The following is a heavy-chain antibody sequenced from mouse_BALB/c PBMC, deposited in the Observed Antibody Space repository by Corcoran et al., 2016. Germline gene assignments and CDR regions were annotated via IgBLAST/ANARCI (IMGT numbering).Heavy chain of an antibody. J-gene: IGHJ2*01. CDR1: GYTFSSYW. Sequence: QVQLQQSGAELMKPGASVKISCKATGYTFSSYWIELVKQRPGHGLEWIGEILPGSGSTNYNEKLKGKATFTADTSSNTAYMQLSSLTSEDSAVYYCARLLRLLYFDYWGQGTTLTVSS. CDR2: ILPGSGST. V-gene: IGHV1-9*01. D-gene: IGHD1-2*01. CDR3: ARLLRLLYFDY.